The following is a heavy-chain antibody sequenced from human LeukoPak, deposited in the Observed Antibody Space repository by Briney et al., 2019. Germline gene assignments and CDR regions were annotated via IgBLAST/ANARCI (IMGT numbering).Heavy chain of an antibody. CDR1: GGTFSSYA. CDR3: ATSAPSYCTNGVCYTDWFDP. Sequence: ASVKVSCKASGGTFSSYAISWVRQAPGQGLEWMGGIIPIFGTANYAQKFQGRVTITTDESTSTAYMELSSLRSEDTAVYYCATSAPSYCTNGVCYTDWFDPWGQGTLVTASS. D-gene: IGHD2-8*01. CDR2: IIPIFGTA. V-gene: IGHV1-69*05. J-gene: IGHJ5*02.